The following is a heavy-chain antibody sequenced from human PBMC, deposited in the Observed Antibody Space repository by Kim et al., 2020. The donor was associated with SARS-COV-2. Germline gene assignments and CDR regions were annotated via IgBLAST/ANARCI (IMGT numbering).Heavy chain of an antibody. J-gene: IGHJ6*01. CDR1: GGSFSSCCYY. V-gene: IGHV4-39*01. Sequence: SETLSLTCTVSGGSFSSCCYYWGWLRQRTGKGLEWIGSINYSTSNYSNPTRKSRVTIYVATNKNPFSLKLSTVTAAATAEYYCATHSTTLAYKYYYYG. CDR3: ATHSTTLAYKYYYYG. CDR2: INYSTSN. D-gene: IGHD2-2*01.